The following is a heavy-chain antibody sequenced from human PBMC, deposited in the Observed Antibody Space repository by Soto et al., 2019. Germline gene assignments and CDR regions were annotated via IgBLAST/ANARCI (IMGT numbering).Heavy chain of an antibody. CDR1: GDSVSSNSAG. CDR2: TYYRSRWYY. CDR3: ARGEQYSGRIFDY. V-gene: IGHV6-1*01. Sequence: PSQTLSLTCAITGDSVSSNSAGWSWVRQSPSRGLEWLGRTYYRSRWYYEYAVSVRGRITINPDTSKNQSSLQLSSVTPEDTAVYFCARGEQYSGRIFDYWGRGTLVTVSS. D-gene: IGHD1-26*01. J-gene: IGHJ4*01.